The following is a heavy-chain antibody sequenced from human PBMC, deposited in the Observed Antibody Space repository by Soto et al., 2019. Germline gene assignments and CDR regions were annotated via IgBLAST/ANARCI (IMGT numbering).Heavy chain of an antibody. V-gene: IGHV4-31*03. CDR1: GGSISSGGYY. Sequence: QVQLQESGPGLVKPSQTLSLTCTVSGGSISSGGYYWSWIRQHPGKGLEWIGYIYYSGSTYYNPSIQSRLTISVDTSKNHLSLQLISVTAADTAVYYCARGLRILEWLPIDYWGQGTLVTVSS. D-gene: IGHD3-3*01. CDR2: IYYSGST. J-gene: IGHJ4*02. CDR3: ARGLRILEWLPIDY.